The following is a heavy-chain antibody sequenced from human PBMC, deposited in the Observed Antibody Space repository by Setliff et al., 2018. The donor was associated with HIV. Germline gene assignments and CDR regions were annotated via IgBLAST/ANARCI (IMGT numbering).Heavy chain of an antibody. CDR2: IYYSGGT. Sequence: SETLSLTCTVSGGSISSYYWSWIRQPPGKGLEWIGTIYYSGGTYRNPSFKSRVTISVDTSKNQFSLRVNSVTAADTAVYYCARSLVPSGYYYGRHAFDIWGQGTKVTVSS. CDR3: ARSLVPSGYYYGRHAFDI. CDR1: GGSISSYY. D-gene: IGHD3-22*01. J-gene: IGHJ3*02. V-gene: IGHV4-59*08.